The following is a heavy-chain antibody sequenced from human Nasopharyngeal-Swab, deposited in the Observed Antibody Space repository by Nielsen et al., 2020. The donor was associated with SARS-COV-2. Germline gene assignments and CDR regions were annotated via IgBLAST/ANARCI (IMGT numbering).Heavy chain of an antibody. J-gene: IGHJ4*02. Sequence: GESLKISCAASGFTFSSYAMSWVRQAPGKGLEWVSAISGSGGSTYYADSVKGRFTISRDNAKNSLFLQMNSLRAEDTAVYYCAREPGYSGPYYFDYWGQGTLVTVSS. CDR3: AREPGYSGPYYFDY. D-gene: IGHD5-12*01. CDR1: GFTFSSYA. CDR2: ISGSGGST. V-gene: IGHV3-23*01.